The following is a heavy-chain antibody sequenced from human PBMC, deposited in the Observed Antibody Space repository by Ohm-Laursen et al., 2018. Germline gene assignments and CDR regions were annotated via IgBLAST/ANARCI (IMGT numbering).Heavy chain of an antibody. CDR1: GGSINNYD. CDR2: IYYTGRST. Sequence: SETLSLTCTVSGGSINNYDWSWIRQPPGKGPEWIGYIYYTGRSTNYNPSLKSRVTISVDTSNNQFSLTLTSMTAADTAIYYCARQAGSFDLWGRGSLVTVSS. CDR3: ARQAGSFDL. J-gene: IGHJ2*01. D-gene: IGHD1-26*01. V-gene: IGHV4-59*08.